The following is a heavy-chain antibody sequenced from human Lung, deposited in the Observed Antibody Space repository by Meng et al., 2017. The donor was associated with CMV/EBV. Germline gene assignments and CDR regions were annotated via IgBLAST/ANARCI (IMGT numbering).Heavy chain of an antibody. D-gene: IGHD1-26*01. CDR2: ISSSSSYI. Sequence: LSLTCAASGFSFSGYALNWVRQAPGKGLEWVSSISSSSSYIYYADSVKGRFTISRDNAKNSLFLQMNSLRADDTAVYFCARSWDGLGYWGQGTLVTVSS. V-gene: IGHV3-21*01. CDR3: ARSWDGLGY. J-gene: IGHJ4*02. CDR1: GFSFSGYA.